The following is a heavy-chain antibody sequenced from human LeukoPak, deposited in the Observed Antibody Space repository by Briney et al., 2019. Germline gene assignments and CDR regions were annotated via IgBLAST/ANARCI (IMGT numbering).Heavy chain of an antibody. J-gene: IGHJ4*02. V-gene: IGHV3-33*01. CDR1: GFTFSSYG. CDR3: ARDKRLRGIQLWLGY. D-gene: IGHD5-18*01. Sequence: AGRSLRLSCAASGFTFSSYGMHWVRRAPGKGLEWVAVIWYDGSNKYYADSVKGRFIISRDNSKNTLYLQMNSLRAEDTAVYYCARDKRLRGIQLWLGYWGQGTLVTVSS. CDR2: IWYDGSNK.